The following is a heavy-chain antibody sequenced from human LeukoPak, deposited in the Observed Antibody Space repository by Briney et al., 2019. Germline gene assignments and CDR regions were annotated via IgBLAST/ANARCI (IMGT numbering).Heavy chain of an antibody. CDR1: GFTFSSYS. J-gene: IGHJ4*02. Sequence: GGSLRLSCAASGFTFSSYSMNWVRQAPGKGLEWVSGVSGGGGSTYYADSVQGRFTISRDNSKNTVFLQMNSLRAEDTAMYYCAKGGHSSNWRNYFDYWGQGSLVTVSS. V-gene: IGHV3-23*01. D-gene: IGHD6-13*01. CDR2: VSGGGGST. CDR3: AKGGHSSNWRNYFDY.